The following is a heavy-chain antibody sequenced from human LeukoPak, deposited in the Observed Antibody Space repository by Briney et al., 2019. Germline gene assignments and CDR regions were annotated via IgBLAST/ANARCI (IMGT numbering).Heavy chain of an antibody. Sequence: ASVKVSCKASGYTFTGYYMHWVRQAPGQGPEWMGWINPNSGGTNYAQKFQGGVTMTRDTSISTAYMELSRLRSDDTAVYYCARELGGYSGYDYGYWRQGTLVTVSS. D-gene: IGHD5-12*01. V-gene: IGHV1-2*02. CDR2: INPNSGGT. CDR1: GYTFTGYY. CDR3: ARELGGYSGYDYGY. J-gene: IGHJ4*02.